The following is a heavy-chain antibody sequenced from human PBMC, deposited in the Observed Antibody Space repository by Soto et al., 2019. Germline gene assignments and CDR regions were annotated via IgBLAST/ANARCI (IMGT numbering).Heavy chain of an antibody. CDR2: ISGSGGST. J-gene: IGHJ3*02. CDR1: GFTFSSYA. CDR3: AKGARGWELLPGDAFDI. D-gene: IGHD1-26*01. Sequence: GGSLRLSCAASGFTFSSYAMSWVRQAPGKGLEWVSAISGSGGSTYYAHSVKGRFTISRDNSKNTLYLQMNSLRAEDTAVYYCAKGARGWELLPGDAFDIWGQGTMVTVSS. V-gene: IGHV3-23*01.